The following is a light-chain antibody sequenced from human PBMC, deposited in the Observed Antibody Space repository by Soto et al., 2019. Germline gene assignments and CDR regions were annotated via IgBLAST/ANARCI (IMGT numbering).Light chain of an antibody. J-gene: IGLJ1*01. Sequence: QSVLTHRPSASGPPGQSVTISCTGTSSDVGAYNYVSWYQQLPGKAPKLIIYEVSKRPSGVPDRFSGSKSGNTASLTVSGLQAEDEADYYCTSYAGTYSFFYVFGCGTKVTV. CDR2: EVS. CDR3: TSYAGTYSFFYV. CDR1: SSDVGAYNY. V-gene: IGLV2-8*01.